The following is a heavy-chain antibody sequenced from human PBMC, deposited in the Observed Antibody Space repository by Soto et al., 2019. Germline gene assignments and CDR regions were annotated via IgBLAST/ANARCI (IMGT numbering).Heavy chain of an antibody. CDR3: ASDSGPTMIVGVNDAFDI. J-gene: IGHJ3*02. CDR2: INPNSGGT. V-gene: IGHV1-2*04. Sequence: ASVKVSCKASGYTFTGYYMHWVRQAPGQGLEWMGWINPNSGGTHYAQKFQGWVTMTTDTSISTAYMELSRLRSEDTAVYYFASDSGPTMIVGVNDAFDIWGKGTMVTVSS. CDR1: GYTFTGYY. D-gene: IGHD3-22*01.